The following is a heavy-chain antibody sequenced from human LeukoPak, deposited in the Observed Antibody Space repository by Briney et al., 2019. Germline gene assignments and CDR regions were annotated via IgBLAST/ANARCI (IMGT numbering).Heavy chain of an antibody. CDR3: ARSGRGVDSFYFYMDV. CDR1: GFTFGDYY. Sequence: PGGSLRLSCVASGFTFGDYYMSWIRQAPGKGLEWVANIKHDGSEKQDGSEKNYMDSVKGRFTISRDNAKNSLYLQMNSLRAEDTAVYYCARSGRGVDSFYFYMDVWGKGTTVTVSS. D-gene: IGHD3-10*01. J-gene: IGHJ6*03. V-gene: IGHV3-7*01. CDR2: IKHDGSEKQDGSEK.